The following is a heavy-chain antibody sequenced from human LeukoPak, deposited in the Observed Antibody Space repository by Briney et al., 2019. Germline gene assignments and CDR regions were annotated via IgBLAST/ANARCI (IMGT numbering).Heavy chain of an antibody. CDR2: MNPNSGNT. CDR3: ASSYGGKGNYNWFDP. V-gene: IGHV1-8*01. D-gene: IGHD4-23*01. J-gene: IGHJ5*02. CDR1: GYTFTSYD. Sequence: ASVKDSCKASGYTFTSYDINWVRQATGQGLEWMGWMNPNSGNTGYAQKFQGRVTMTRNTSISTAYMELSSLRSEDTAVYYCASSYGGKGNYNWFDPWGQGTLVTVSS.